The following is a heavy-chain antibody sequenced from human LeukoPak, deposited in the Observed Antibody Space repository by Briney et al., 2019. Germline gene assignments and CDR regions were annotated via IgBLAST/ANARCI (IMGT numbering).Heavy chain of an antibody. V-gene: IGHV1-2*02. J-gene: IGHJ4*02. Sequence: GASVKVSCKASGYTFTGYYMHWVRQAPGRGLEWMGWINPNSGGTNYAQKFQGRVTVAWDTSISTAYMELSRLRSDDTAVYYCATDIPQGSGSHSYFDYWGQGTLVTVSS. CDR1: GYTFTGYY. D-gene: IGHD3-10*01. CDR3: ATDIPQGSGSHSYFDY. CDR2: INPNSGGT.